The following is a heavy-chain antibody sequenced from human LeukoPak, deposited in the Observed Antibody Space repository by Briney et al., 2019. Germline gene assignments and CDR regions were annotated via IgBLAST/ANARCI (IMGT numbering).Heavy chain of an antibody. V-gene: IGHV3-21*06. CDR1: GFTFNTYN. J-gene: IGHJ4*02. CDR3: AKDHYSN. Sequence: GGSLRLSCAASGFTFNTYNMNWVRQTPGKGLEWVSLISPDSTYTFYADSVKGRFTISRDNAKNSLYLQMNSLRAEDTAVYYCAKDHYSNWGQGTLVTVSS. CDR2: ISPDSTYT. D-gene: IGHD6-13*01.